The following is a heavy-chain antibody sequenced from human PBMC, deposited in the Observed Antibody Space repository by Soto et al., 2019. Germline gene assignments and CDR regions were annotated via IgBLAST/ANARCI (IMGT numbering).Heavy chain of an antibody. CDR2: IDWDDDK. D-gene: IGHD2-2*01. Sequence: SGPTLVNPTQTLTLTCTFSGFSLSTSGMCVSWIRQPPGKALEWLARIDWDDDKYYSTSLKTRLTISKDTSKNQVVLTMTNMDPVDTATYCCARIVLGYCSSTSCYAYDYWGQGTLVTVSS. CDR3: ARIVLGYCSSTSCYAYDY. V-gene: IGHV2-70*11. J-gene: IGHJ4*02. CDR1: GFSLSTSGMC.